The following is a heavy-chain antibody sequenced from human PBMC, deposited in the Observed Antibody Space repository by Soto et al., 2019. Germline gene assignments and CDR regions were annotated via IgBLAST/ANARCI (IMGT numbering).Heavy chain of an antibody. D-gene: IGHD3-10*01. Sequence: QVQLVQSGAEVKKPGASVKVSCKASGYTFTSYGISWVRQAPGQGLEWMGWIGSYNGNTNYAQKLQGRVTMTTDTSTSTASMELRSLRSDDTAVYYCARVYRITMVRGELSEYWGQGTLVTVSS. CDR2: IGSYNGNT. CDR3: ARVYRITMVRGELSEY. V-gene: IGHV1-18*01. CDR1: GYTFTSYG. J-gene: IGHJ4*02.